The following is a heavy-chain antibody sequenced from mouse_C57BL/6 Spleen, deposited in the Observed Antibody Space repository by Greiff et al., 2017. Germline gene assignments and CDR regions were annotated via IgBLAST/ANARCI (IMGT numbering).Heavy chain of an antibody. Sequence: VQLKQSGPELVKPGASVKISCKASGYSFTGYYMNWVKQSPEKSLEWIGEINPSTGGTTYNQKFKAKATLTVDKSSSTAYMQLKSLTSEDSAVYYCARGGGLTGTDYWGQGTTLTVSS. J-gene: IGHJ2*01. CDR2: INPSTGGT. V-gene: IGHV1-42*01. CDR3: ARGGGLTGTDY. CDR1: GYSFTGYY. D-gene: IGHD4-1*01.